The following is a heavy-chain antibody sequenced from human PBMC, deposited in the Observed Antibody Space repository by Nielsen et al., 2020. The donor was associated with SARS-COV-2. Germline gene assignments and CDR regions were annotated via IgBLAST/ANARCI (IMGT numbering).Heavy chain of an antibody. CDR2: IIPIFGTA. J-gene: IGHJ6*02. CDR3: ARAHYTMVITTAYYYYGMDV. CDR1: GGTFSSYA. D-gene: IGHD3-22*01. Sequence: SVKVSCKASGGTFSSYAISWVRQAPGQGLEWMGGIIPIFGTANYAQKFQGRVTMTRNTSISTAYMELSSLRSEDTAVYYCARAHYTMVITTAYYYYGMDVWGQGTTVTVSS. V-gene: IGHV1-69*05.